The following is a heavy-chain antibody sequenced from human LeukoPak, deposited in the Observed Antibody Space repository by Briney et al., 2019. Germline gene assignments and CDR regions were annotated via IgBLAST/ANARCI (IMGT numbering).Heavy chain of an antibody. Sequence: GGSPRLSCAASGFTFGSHWMHWVRQAPGKGLVWVSRVKSDGSRTSYADSVKGRFTISRDNAKNTLYLQMNSLRAEDTAVYYCARDSIEGATRFDFWGQGTLATVSS. D-gene: IGHD1-26*01. V-gene: IGHV3-74*01. CDR1: GFTFGSHW. CDR2: VKSDGSRT. CDR3: ARDSIEGATRFDF. J-gene: IGHJ4*02.